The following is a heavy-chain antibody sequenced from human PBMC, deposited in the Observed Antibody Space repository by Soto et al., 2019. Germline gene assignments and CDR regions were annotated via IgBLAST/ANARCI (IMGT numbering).Heavy chain of an antibody. CDR1: GFTFDDYG. V-gene: IGHV3-20*01. CDR2: INWNGGST. J-gene: IGHJ3*02. D-gene: IGHD3-9*01. CDR3: ARTLHSKYYDILTGPTDAFDI. Sequence: GGSLRLSCAASGFTFDDYGMSWVRQAPGKGLEWVSGINWNGGSTGYADSVKGRFTISRDNAKNSLYLQMNSLRAEDTALYHCARTLHSKYYDILTGPTDAFDIWGQGTMVTVSS.